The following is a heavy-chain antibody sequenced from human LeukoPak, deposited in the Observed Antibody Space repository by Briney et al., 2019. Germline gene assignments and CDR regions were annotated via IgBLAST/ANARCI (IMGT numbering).Heavy chain of an antibody. CDR3: ARIIVGATGIDY. CDR2: ISGGGDTT. CDR1: GFPFSTYA. Sequence: PGGSLRLSCAASGFPFSTYAMSWVRQAPGKGLEWVSAISGGGDTTYYADSVKGRFTVSRDNAKNTLYLQMNSLRVEDMAVYYCARIIVGATGIDYWGQGTLVTVSS. J-gene: IGHJ4*02. V-gene: IGHV3-23*01. D-gene: IGHD1-26*01.